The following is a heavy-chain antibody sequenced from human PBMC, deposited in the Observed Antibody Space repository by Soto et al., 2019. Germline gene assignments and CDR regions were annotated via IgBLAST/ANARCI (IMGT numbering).Heavy chain of an antibody. J-gene: IGHJ6*02. D-gene: IGHD3-10*01. V-gene: IGHV4-31*03. CDR3: ARCPGEHYYYYGMDV. CDR2: IYYSGST. Sequence: SETLSLTCTVSGGSISSGGYYWSWIRQHPGKGLEWIGYIYYSGSTYYNPSLKSRVTISVDTSKNQFSLKLSSVTAADTAVYYCARCPGEHYYYYGMDVWGQGTTVTV. CDR1: GGSISSGGYY.